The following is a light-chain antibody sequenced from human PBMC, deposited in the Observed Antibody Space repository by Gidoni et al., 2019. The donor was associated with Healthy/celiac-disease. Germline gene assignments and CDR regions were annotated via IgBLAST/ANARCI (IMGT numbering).Light chain of an antibody. CDR2: KAS. CDR3: QQDNSYSPVT. Sequence: DIQMTQSPSTLSASVGDRVTITCRASQSISSWLAWYQQKPGKAPKLLIYKASSLESGVPSRFSGSGSGTEFTLTISSLQPDDFATYYCQQDNSYSPVTFGQXTKLEIK. CDR1: QSISSW. J-gene: IGKJ2*01. V-gene: IGKV1-5*03.